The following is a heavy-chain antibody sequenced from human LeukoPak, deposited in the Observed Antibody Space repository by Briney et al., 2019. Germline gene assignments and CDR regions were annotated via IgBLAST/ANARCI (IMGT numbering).Heavy chain of an antibody. V-gene: IGHV3-21*01. D-gene: IGHD6-19*01. CDR3: AREAGKAVDY. Sequence: GGSLRLSCAAPGFTFSSYSMTWVRQAPGKGLEWVSSISSSSSYIYYADSVKGRFTISRDNAKNSLYLQMNSLRAEDTAVYYCAREAGKAVDYWGQGTLVTVSS. CDR1: GFTFSSYS. J-gene: IGHJ4*02. CDR2: ISSSSSYI.